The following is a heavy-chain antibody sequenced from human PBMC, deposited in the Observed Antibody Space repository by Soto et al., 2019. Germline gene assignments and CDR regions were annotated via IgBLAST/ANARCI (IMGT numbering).Heavy chain of an antibody. Sequence: EVQLLESGGGLVQPGGSLRLSCAASGFTFSSYAMSWVRQAPGKGLEWVAVISGSGDFTFYADSVKGRFTISRDNSKNTLYLQMNSLRAEDTGVYYCAKTQNDILDYCGQGTLVTVSS. J-gene: IGHJ4*02. CDR1: GFTFSSYA. CDR2: ISGSGDFT. V-gene: IGHV3-23*01. D-gene: IGHD3-9*01. CDR3: AKTQNDILDY.